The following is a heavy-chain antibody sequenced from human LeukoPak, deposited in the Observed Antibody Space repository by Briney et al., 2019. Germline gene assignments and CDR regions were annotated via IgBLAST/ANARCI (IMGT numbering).Heavy chain of an antibody. CDR3: TTAERRYYSHDF. CDR2: IKSNTDGGTV. V-gene: IGHV3-15*01. D-gene: IGHD3-10*01. Sequence: GGSLRLSCTVSGLSFSTAWISWIRQAPGKGLGWVGRIKSNTDGGTVNYAAPVKGRFTITRDDSKNTVFLQMNSLETEDTAMYFCTTAERRYYSHDFWGQGTLVTVSS. CDR1: GLSFSTAW. J-gene: IGHJ4*02.